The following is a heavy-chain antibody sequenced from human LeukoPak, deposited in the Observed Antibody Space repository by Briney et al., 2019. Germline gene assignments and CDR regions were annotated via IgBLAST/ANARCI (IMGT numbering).Heavy chain of an antibody. CDR2: IDPSDSYT. V-gene: IGHV5-10-1*01. CDR3: ARPQVYYDSSGYYDKYYFDY. J-gene: IGHJ4*02. D-gene: IGHD3-22*01. Sequence: PGGSLRLSCKGSGYSFTSYWISWVRQMPGKGLEWMGRIDPSDSYTNYSPSFQGHVTISADKSISTAYLQWSSLKASDTAMYYWARPQVYYDSSGYYDKYYFDYWGQGTLVTVSS. CDR1: GYSFTSYW.